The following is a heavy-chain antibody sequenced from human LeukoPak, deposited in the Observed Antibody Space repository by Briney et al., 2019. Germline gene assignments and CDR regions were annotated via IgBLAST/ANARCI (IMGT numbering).Heavy chain of an antibody. CDR3: ARDYYGSGSYYLIYYYYYMDV. CDR1: GFTFSSYW. D-gene: IGHD3-10*01. Sequence: GGSLRLSCAASGFTFSSYWMSWVRQAPGKGLEWVANIKQDGSEKYYVDSVKGRFTISRDNAKNSLYLQMNSLRAEDTAVYYCARDYYGSGSYYLIYYYYYMDVWGKGTTVTISS. CDR2: IKQDGSEK. V-gene: IGHV3-7*01. J-gene: IGHJ6*03.